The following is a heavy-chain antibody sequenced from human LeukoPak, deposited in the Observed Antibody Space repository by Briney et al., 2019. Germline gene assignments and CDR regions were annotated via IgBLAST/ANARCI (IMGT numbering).Heavy chain of an antibody. V-gene: IGHV4-59*01. D-gene: IGHD3-3*01. CDR2: IYYSGST. J-gene: IGHJ3*02. CDR3: ARDPSIFGVVNYAFDI. CDR1: GGSISSYY. Sequence: PSETLSLTCTVSGGSISSYYWSWIRQPPGKGLEWIGYIYYSGSTDCNPSLKSRVTISVDTSKNQFSLRLSSVTAADTAVYYCARDPSIFGVVNYAFDIWGQGKMVTVSS.